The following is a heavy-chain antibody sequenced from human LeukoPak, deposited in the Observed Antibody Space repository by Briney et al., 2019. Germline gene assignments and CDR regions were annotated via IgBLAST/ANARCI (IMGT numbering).Heavy chain of an antibody. J-gene: IGHJ4*02. Sequence: TSETLSLTCTVPGGSISSSSYYWGWIRQPPGKGLECIGSIYYSGSTYYNPSLKSRVTISIDTSKNQFSLKLSSVTAADTAVYYCARFNSGSYQHYFDYWGQGTLVTVSS. D-gene: IGHD1-26*01. CDR2: IYYSGST. CDR1: GGSISSSSYY. CDR3: ARFNSGSYQHYFDY. V-gene: IGHV4-39*07.